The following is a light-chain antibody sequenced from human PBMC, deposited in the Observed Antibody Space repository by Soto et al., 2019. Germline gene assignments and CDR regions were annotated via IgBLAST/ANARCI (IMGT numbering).Light chain of an antibody. CDR3: QQYGGSPRT. V-gene: IGKV3-20*01. CDR2: GAS. CDR1: QSVSNN. Sequence: EIVMTQSPATLSVSPGERVTLSCRASQSVSNNLAWYQQQPGQAPRLLIYGASSRATGIPDRFSGSGSGTDFTLTISRLEPEDFAVYYCQQYGGSPRTFGQGTKV. J-gene: IGKJ1*01.